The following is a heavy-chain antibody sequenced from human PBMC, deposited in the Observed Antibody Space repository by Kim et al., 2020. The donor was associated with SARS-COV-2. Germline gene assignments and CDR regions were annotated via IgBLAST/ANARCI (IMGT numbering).Heavy chain of an antibody. CDR3: AKRGDSYFDP. D-gene: IGHD2-21*01. V-gene: IGHV3-23*01. J-gene: IGHJ5*02. Sequence: GGSLRLSCAASGFIFNTYAMSWVRQAPGKGLEWVSAISGSGGSTYYADSVKGRFTISRDNSKNTLYLQMNSLRAEDTAVYYCAKRGDSYFDPWGQGSLVTVSS. CDR2: ISGSGGST. CDR1: GFIFNTYA.